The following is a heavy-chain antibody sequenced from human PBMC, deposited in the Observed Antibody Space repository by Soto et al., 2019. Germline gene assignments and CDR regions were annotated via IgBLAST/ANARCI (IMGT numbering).Heavy chain of an antibody. Sequence: QVHLVQSGAEVKKPGASVRVSCKASGYSFTGNSMHWVRQAPGQGLEWMGWINPNNGGTNYAQRFRGWVTMTTDTSVSTAYMDLNRLKSDDTAVYHSVIQRSGVVYWGQGTLVTVSS. CDR1: GYSFTGNS. V-gene: IGHV1-2*04. D-gene: IGHD2-15*01. CDR2: INPNNGGT. CDR3: VIQRSGVVY. J-gene: IGHJ4*02.